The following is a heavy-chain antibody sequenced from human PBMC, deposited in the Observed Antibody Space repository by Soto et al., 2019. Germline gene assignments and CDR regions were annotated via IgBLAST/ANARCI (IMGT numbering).Heavy chain of an antibody. CDR2: ISYDGSNQ. D-gene: IGHD1-20*01. V-gene: IGHV3-30*03. J-gene: IGHJ1*01. CDR3: ARSGYNYCPTLYFQH. Sequence: QVQVVESGGGVVQPGRSLRLSCAASGFTFSNYGMHWVRQAPGKGLEWVALISYDGSNQYFADSVQGRFTISRDNSENTLYLQMNSLRIEDTAVYFCARSGYNYCPTLYFQHWGQGTLVTVSS. CDR1: GFTFSNYG.